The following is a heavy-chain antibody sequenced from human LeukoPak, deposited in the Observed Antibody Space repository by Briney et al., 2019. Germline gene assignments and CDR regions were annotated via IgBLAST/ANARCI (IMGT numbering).Heavy chain of an antibody. J-gene: IGHJ4*02. CDR1: GFTFSTSA. CDR2: INSYSSHI. D-gene: IGHD5/OR15-5a*01. Sequence: GGSLRLSCAASGFTFSTSAMNWVRQVPGKGLEWVSSINSYSSHIYYAASVRGRFTVSRDNARNSVFVQMNSLTAEDTAVYYCARDPERYLRTGKFDYWGQGTLVTVSS. CDR3: ARDPERYLRTGKFDY. V-gene: IGHV3-21*01.